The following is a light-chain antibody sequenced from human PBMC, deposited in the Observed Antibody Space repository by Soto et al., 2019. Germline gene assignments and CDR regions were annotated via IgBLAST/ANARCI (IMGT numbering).Light chain of an antibody. J-gene: IGKJ5*01. Sequence: IVLTRAPATLAVSHGERATLSCRASQRVGHSYLAWYQKIPGQAPRLLIYGASSRATGIPDRFSGSGSGTDFTLTISRLEPEDFAVYYCQQYGSSPITFGQGARLEI. CDR2: GAS. CDR3: QQYGSSPIT. V-gene: IGKV3-20*01. CDR1: QRVGHSY.